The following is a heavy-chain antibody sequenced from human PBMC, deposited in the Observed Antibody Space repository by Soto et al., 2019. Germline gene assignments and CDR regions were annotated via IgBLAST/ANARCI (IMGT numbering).Heavy chain of an antibody. CDR1: AGASSSGGYS. D-gene: IGHD6-13*01. Sequence: SQTLSFTCAVSAGASSSGGYSGSWIRQPPGKGLEWLGYIFHSGSTYYIASLKGRSTISRDNAKNALYLQTTSLRTEHTPLYYWARGRSVIAIGRADHWGQGTLVTVSS. CDR3: ARGRSVIAIGRADH. V-gene: IGHV4-30-2*02. J-gene: IGHJ4*02. CDR2: IFHSGST.